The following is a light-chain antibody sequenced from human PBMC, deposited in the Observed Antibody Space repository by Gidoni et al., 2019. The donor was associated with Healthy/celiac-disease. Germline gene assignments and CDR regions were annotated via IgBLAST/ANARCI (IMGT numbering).Light chain of an antibody. V-gene: IGKV1-39*01. Sequence: DIQMTQSPSSLSASVGDRVTITCRASQSISSDLNWYQQKPGKAPKLLIYAASSLQSGVPSRFSGSGSGTDFTLIISSLQPEDFATYYCQQSYKMPFSFGQGTKLEIK. CDR2: AAS. CDR1: QSISSD. J-gene: IGKJ2*03. CDR3: QQSYKMPFS.